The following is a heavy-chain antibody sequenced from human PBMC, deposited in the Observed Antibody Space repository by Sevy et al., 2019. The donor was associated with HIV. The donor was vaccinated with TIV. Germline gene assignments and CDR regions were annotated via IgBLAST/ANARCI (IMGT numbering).Heavy chain of an antibody. V-gene: IGHV3-7*03. CDR2: IKPDGSES. D-gene: IGHD3-16*01. CDR3: ARDVGGGYFDY. CDR1: GFTFNNFW. J-gene: IGHJ4*01. Sequence: GGSLRLSCVASGFTFNNFWMAWVRHAPGKGLEWFANIKPDGSESNHVGSVKGRLTTSRDNAKNSLYLQMNSLTAEDTAVYYCARDVGGGYFDYWGQGTLVTVSS.